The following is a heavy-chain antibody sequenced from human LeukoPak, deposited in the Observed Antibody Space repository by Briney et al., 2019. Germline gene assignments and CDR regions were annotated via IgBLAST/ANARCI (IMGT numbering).Heavy chain of an antibody. Sequence: GASVKVSCKASGYTFTGYYMHWVRQAPGQGLEWVGWINPNSGGTNYAQKFQGRVTMTRDTSISTAYMELSRLRSDDTAVYYCARDLSGSYSSWFDPWGQGTLVTVSS. J-gene: IGHJ5*02. CDR2: INPNSGGT. CDR3: ARDLSGSYSSWFDP. V-gene: IGHV1-2*02. D-gene: IGHD1-26*01. CDR1: GYTFTGYY.